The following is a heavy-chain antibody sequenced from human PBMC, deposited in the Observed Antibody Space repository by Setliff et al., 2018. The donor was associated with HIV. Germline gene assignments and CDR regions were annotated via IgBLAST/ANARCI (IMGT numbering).Heavy chain of an antibody. CDR3: ARVHWFDP. J-gene: IGHJ5*02. CDR2: IYHTGST. CDR1: GYSISSGYY. Sequence: SETLSLTCAVSGYSISSGYYWGWIRQPPGKGLEWVGSIYHTGSTYYKPSLKSRVTISVDTSKNQFSLRLSSVAAGDTAVYYCARVHWFDPWGQGTLVTVSS. V-gene: IGHV4-38-2*01.